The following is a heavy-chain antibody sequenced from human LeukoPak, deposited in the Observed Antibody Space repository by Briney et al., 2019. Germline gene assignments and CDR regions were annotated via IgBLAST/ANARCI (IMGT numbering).Heavy chain of an antibody. D-gene: IGHD2-2*01. V-gene: IGHV3-7*01. CDR3: ARELTSSSCFDP. CDR2: IKQDGSEK. Sequence: GGSLRLSCAASGFTFSSYWMSWVRQAPGKGLEWVANIKQDGSEKYYVDSVKGRFTISRDNSKNTLYLQMNSLRAEDTAVYYCARELTSSSCFDPWGQGTLVTVSS. CDR1: GFTFSSYW. J-gene: IGHJ5*02.